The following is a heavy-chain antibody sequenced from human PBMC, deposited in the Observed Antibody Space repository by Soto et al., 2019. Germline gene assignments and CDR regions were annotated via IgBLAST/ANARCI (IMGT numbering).Heavy chain of an antibody. D-gene: IGHD7-27*01. CDR2: IIPIFGTA. CDR3: AGMYTLGLNWFDP. CDR1: GGTFSSYA. V-gene: IGHV1-69*12. J-gene: IGHJ5*02. Sequence: QVQLVQSGAEVKKPGSSVKVSCKASGGTFSSYAISWVRQAPGQGLEWMGGIIPIFGTANYAQKFQGRVTITADEXTSTAYMGLSSLRSEDTAVYYCAGMYTLGLNWFDPWGQGTLVTVSS.